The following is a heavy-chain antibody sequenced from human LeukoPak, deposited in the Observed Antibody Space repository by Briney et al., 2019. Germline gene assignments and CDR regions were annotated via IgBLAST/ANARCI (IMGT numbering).Heavy chain of an antibody. Sequence: GASVKVSCKASGYTFTSYGISWVRQAPGQGLEWMGWISAYNGNTNYAQKLQGRVTMTTDTSTSTAYMELRGLRSDDTAVYYCAREYCSGGSCYWFDPWGQGTLVTVSS. CDR3: AREYCSGGSCYWFDP. J-gene: IGHJ5*02. D-gene: IGHD2-15*01. CDR2: ISAYNGNT. CDR1: GYTFTSYG. V-gene: IGHV1-18*01.